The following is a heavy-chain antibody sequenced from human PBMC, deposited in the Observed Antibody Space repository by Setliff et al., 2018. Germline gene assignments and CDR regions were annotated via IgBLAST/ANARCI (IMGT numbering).Heavy chain of an antibody. V-gene: IGHV3-7*01. Sequence: PGGSLRLSCTSSGFTFSTYWMSWVRQAPGRGLEWVANIKHDGSEKNYVDSVKGRFTISRDNAENSLYLQMNSLRAEDTAVYYCARGRGLEWLPESWFDPWGQGTLVTVFS. CDR1: GFTFSTYW. CDR2: IKHDGSEK. D-gene: IGHD3-3*01. J-gene: IGHJ5*02. CDR3: ARGRGLEWLPESWFDP.